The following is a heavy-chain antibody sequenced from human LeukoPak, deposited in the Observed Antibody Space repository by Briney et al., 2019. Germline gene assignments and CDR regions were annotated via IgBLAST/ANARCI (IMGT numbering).Heavy chain of an antibody. Sequence: ASVKASCKASGYTFTGYYMHWVRQAPGQGLEWMGWINPNSGGTNYAQKFQGRVTMTRDTSISTAYMELSRLRSDDTAVYYCAGANERSSSWYDFFYYYYGMDVWGQGTTVTVSS. J-gene: IGHJ6*02. CDR2: INPNSGGT. V-gene: IGHV1-2*02. CDR1: GYTFTGYY. D-gene: IGHD6-13*01. CDR3: AGANERSSSWYDFFYYYYGMDV.